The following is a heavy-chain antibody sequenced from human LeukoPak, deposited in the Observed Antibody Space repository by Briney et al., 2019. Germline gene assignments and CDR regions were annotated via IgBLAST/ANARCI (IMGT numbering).Heavy chain of an antibody. Sequence: PGGSLRLSCAASGFTFSSYTMSWVRQAPGKGLEWASAISGSGGSTYYADSVKGRFTISRDNSKNTLYLQMNSLRAEDTALYYCAKGRTYYWFFDLWGRGTLVTVSS. V-gene: IGHV3-23*01. CDR1: GFTFSSYT. D-gene: IGHD3/OR15-3a*01. J-gene: IGHJ2*01. CDR3: AKGRTYYWFFDL. CDR2: ISGSGGST.